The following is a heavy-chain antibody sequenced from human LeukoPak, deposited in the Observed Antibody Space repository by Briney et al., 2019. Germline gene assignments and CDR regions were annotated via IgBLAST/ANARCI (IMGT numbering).Heavy chain of an antibody. Sequence: GGSLRLSRAASGFTFSSYGMHWVRQAPGKGLEWVAFIRYDGSNKYYADSVKGRFTISRDNAKNSLYLQMNSLRAEDTAVYFCARVGALSSSWLLYWGQGTLVTVSS. CDR2: IRYDGSNK. CDR3: ARVGALSSSWLLY. CDR1: GFTFSSYG. V-gene: IGHV3-30*02. J-gene: IGHJ4*02. D-gene: IGHD6-13*01.